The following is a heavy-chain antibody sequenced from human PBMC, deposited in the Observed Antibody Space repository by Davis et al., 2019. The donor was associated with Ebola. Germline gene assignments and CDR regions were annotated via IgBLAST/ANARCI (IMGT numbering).Heavy chain of an antibody. CDR1: GGSISSYY. D-gene: IGHD6-13*01. J-gene: IGHJ4*02. CDR2: IYYSGST. CDR3: ARGQYRQLVPFDY. V-gene: IGHV4-59*01. Sequence: PSETLSLTCTVSGGSISSYYWSWIRQPPGKGLEWIGYIYYSGSTNYNPSLKSRVTISVDTSKNQFSLKLSSVTAADTAVYYCARGQYRQLVPFDYWGQGTLVTVSS.